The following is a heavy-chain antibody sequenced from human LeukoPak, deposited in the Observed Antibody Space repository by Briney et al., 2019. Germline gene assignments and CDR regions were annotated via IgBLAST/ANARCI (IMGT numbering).Heavy chain of an antibody. D-gene: IGHD3-22*01. CDR2: INPNSGGT. CDR1: GYTFTGYY. CDR3: AREEHGYDSSGYPFDY. V-gene: IGHV1-2*06. J-gene: IGHJ4*02. Sequence: ASVKVSCKAPGYTFTGYYMHWVRQAPGQGLEWMGRINPNSGGTNYAQKFQGRVTMTRDTSISTAYMELSRLRSDDTAVYYCAREEHGYDSSGYPFDYWGQGTLVTVSS.